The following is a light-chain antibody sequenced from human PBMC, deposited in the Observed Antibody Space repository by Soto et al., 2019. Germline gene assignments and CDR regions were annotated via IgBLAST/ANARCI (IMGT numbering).Light chain of an antibody. V-gene: IGLV1-47*01. J-gene: IGLJ3*02. Sequence: QSVLTQPPSASATPGQRVTISCSGSSSNIGSNYVYWYQQRPGTAPKLLIYRNNQRPSGVPYRFSGSKSGTSASRAISGLRSEDDADYYCAAWQDPRSGREFVGGTKLPVL. CDR2: RNN. CDR3: AAWQDPRSGRE. CDR1: SSNIGSNY.